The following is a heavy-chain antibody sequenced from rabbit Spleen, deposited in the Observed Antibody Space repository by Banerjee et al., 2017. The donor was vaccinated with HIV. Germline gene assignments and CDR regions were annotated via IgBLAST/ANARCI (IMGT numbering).Heavy chain of an antibody. Sequence: QSLEESGGDLVQPGASLTLTCTASGFSFSDYYYMCWVRQAPGKGLEWIGCINTSSGKTWYANWAKGRFTISKTSSTTVTLQMTSLTAADTATYFCARFGGSSGYPSSNLWGPGTLVTVS. CDR1: GFSFSDYYY. CDR3: ARFGGSSGYPSSNL. D-gene: IGHD1-1*01. CDR2: INTSSGKT. J-gene: IGHJ4*01. V-gene: IGHV1S40*01.